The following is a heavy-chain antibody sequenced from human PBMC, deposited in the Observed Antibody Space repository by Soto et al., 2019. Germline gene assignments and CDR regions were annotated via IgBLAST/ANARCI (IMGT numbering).Heavy chain of an antibody. Sequence: SETLSLTCTVSGGSISSSIYYWGWIRHPPGKGLEWIGSIYYSGSTYYNPSLKSRVTISVDTSKNQFSLKLSSVTAADTAVYYCARARKGSFLEWSTYYFDYWGQGTLVTVSS. CDR3: ARARKGSFLEWSTYYFDY. CDR2: IYYSGST. J-gene: IGHJ4*02. V-gene: IGHV4-39*01. D-gene: IGHD3-3*02. CDR1: GGSISSSIYY.